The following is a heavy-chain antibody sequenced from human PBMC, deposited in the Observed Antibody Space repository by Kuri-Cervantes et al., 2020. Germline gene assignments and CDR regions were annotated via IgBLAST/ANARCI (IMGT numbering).Heavy chain of an antibody. V-gene: IGHV4-4*07. CDR3: AGDSGWYGAVGFSEK. CDR1: GGSVSSYY. J-gene: IGHJ4*02. Sequence: ESLKISCTVSGGSVSSYYWSWIRQPAGKRLEWIGRIYTSRSTNYNPSLKSRVTMSVDTSKNQISLKLTSVTAADTAVYYCAGDSGWYGAVGFSEKWGQGTLVTVSS. CDR2: IYTSRST. D-gene: IGHD6-19*01.